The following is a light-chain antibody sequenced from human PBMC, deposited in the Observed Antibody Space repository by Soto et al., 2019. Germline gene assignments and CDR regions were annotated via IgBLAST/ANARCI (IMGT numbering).Light chain of an antibody. CDR3: QQYYSYPWT. V-gene: IGKV1-8*01. Sequence: AIRMTQSPSSFSASTGDRVTITCRASQGISSYLAWYQQKPGKAPKLLIYAASTLQSGVPSRFSGSGSGTDFTITISCLQSEDFETYYCQQYYSYPWTFGQGTKVDIK. CDR1: QGISSY. CDR2: AAS. J-gene: IGKJ1*01.